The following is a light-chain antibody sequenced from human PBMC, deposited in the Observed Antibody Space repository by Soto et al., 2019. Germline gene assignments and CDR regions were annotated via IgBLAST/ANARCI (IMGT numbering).Light chain of an antibody. V-gene: IGKV1-5*01. CDR1: QTISSW. J-gene: IGKJ4*01. CDR3: QQYNTYSSLT. Sequence: DIQMTQSPSTLSGSVGDRFTITCRASQTISSWLAWYQQKPGKAPKLLIYAASTLQSGVPSRFSGSGSGTDFTLTISSLQPDDFATYYCQQYNTYSSLTFGGGTKVDIK. CDR2: AAS.